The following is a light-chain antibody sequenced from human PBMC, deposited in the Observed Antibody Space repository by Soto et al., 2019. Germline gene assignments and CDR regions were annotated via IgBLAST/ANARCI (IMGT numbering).Light chain of an antibody. J-gene: IGLJ3*02. CDR1: SSDVGGYNY. CDR2: EVS. V-gene: IGLV2-14*01. CDR3: SSYTGTSTLV. Sequence: QSVLSQPASVSGSPEQSITISCAGTSSDVGGYNYVSWYQQHPGKAPKLMISEVSNRPSGVSNRFSGSKSGNTASLTISGLQAEDEADYYCSSYTGTSTLVFGGGTKVTVL.